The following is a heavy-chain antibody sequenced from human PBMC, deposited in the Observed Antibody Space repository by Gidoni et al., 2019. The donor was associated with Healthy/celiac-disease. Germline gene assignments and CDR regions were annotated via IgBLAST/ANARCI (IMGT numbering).Heavy chain of an antibody. CDR3: ARPIEYYGGNRWGFDY. D-gene: IGHD4-17*01. CDR2: INPSGGST. CDR1: GYTFTSYY. J-gene: IGHJ4*02. Sequence: QVQLVQSGAEVKKPGASVKVSCQAAGYTFTSYYMHWVRQAPGQGLEWLGIINPSGGSTSYAQKFQGRVTMTRDTSTSTVYMELSSLRSEDTAVYYCARPIEYYGGNRWGFDYWGQGTLVTVSS. V-gene: IGHV1-46*01.